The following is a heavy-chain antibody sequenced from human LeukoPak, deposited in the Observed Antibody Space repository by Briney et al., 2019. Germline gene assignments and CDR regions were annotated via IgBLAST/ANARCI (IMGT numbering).Heavy chain of an antibody. CDR2: IGPTGTDR. CDR3: ATETIGRHYDY. D-gene: IGHD1-14*01. CDR1: GFTFSSCG. Sequence: PGGSLRLSCAASGFTFSSCGFSWVSQAPGKGLEWVSSIGPTGTDRYYADSVRGRFTISRDNAKNSMYLQMDSLRDEDTAVYYCATETIGRHYDYWGQGTLLTVSS. V-gene: IGHV3-21*01. J-gene: IGHJ4*02.